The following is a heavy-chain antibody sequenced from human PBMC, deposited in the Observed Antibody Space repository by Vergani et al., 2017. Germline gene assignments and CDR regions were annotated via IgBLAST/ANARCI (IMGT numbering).Heavy chain of an antibody. V-gene: IGHV3-11*04. CDR3: AGETDSGSYVSYNYNAMDV. CDR1: GFTFSDHY. J-gene: IGHJ6*02. Sequence: QVQLVESGGGLVKPGGSLRLSCAASGFTFSDHYMSWVRQAPGKGLEWISYMSSGDSIYYADSVKGRFTVSRDNTKNTLYLQMNSLRAEDTAVYYCAGETDSGSYVSYNYNAMDVWGQGTTVSVSS. CDR2: MSSGDSI. D-gene: IGHD3-10*01.